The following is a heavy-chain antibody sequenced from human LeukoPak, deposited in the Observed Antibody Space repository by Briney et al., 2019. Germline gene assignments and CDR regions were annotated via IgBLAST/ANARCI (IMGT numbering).Heavy chain of an antibody. J-gene: IGHJ4*02. CDR2: ISGSGGST. CDR1: GFTLISYG. CDR3: AKSQGYFDY. V-gene: IGHV3-23*01. Sequence: GGSLRLSCSASGFTLISYGMAWVRQAPGKGLEWVSAISGSGGSTFYADSVKGRFTISRDNSKNTVYLQMHSLRAEDTAVYYCAKSQGYFDYWGQGTLVTVSS.